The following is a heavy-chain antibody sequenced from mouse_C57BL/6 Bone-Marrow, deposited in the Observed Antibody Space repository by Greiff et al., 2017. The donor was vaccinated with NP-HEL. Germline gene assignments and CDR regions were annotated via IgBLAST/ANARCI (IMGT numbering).Heavy chain of an antibody. CDR2: ISSGGSYT. Sequence: EVQLQESGGDLVKPGGSLKLSCAASGFTFSSYGMSWVRQTPDKRLEWVATISSGGSYTYYPDSVKGRFTISRDNAKNTLYLQMSSLKSEDTAMYYCARRAYSNYDYWGQGTLVTVSA. CDR3: ARRAYSNYDY. J-gene: IGHJ3*01. V-gene: IGHV5-6*01. D-gene: IGHD2-5*01. CDR1: GFTFSSYG.